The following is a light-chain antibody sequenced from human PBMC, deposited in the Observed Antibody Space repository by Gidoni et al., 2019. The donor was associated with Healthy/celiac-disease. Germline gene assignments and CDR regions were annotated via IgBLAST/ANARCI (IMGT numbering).Light chain of an antibody. CDR3: QQYGSSPRT. Sequence: EIVLTQSPGTLSLSPGERATLSCRASQSVSSSYLARYQQKPGQAPRLLIYGASSRAAGIPDRFSGSGSGTDFTLTISRLEPGDFAVYYCQQYGSSPRTFXQXTKVEIK. V-gene: IGKV3-20*01. J-gene: IGKJ1*01. CDR2: GAS. CDR1: QSVSSSY.